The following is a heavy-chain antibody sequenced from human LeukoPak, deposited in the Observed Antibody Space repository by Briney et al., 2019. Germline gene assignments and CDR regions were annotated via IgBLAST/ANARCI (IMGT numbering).Heavy chain of an antibody. CDR2: IWSDGRSK. CDR3: ARGQPPSYYDMDV. CDR1: GFTFSSYG. Sequence: PGGSLRLSCAASGFTFSSYGMHWVRQAPGKGLEWVAVIWSDGRSKHYADSVKGRFTISRDNSKNTLYLQVSSLRAEDTALYYCARGQPPSYYDMDVWGQGTTVTVSS. J-gene: IGHJ6*02. D-gene: IGHD6-13*01. V-gene: IGHV3-33*01.